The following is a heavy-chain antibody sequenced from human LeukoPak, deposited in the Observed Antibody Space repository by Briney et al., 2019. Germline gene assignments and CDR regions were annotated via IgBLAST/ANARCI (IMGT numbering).Heavy chain of an antibody. V-gene: IGHV4-59*11. J-gene: IGHJ6*02. CDR3: ARERNYDILTGTQAHYGMDV. Sequence: SETLSLTCTVSGGSISSHYWSWIRQPPGKGLEWIGYIYYSGSTNYNPSLKSRVTISVDTSKNQFSLKLSSVTAADTAVYYCARERNYDILTGTQAHYGMDVWGQGTTVTVSS. D-gene: IGHD3-9*01. CDR1: GGSISSHY. CDR2: IYYSGST.